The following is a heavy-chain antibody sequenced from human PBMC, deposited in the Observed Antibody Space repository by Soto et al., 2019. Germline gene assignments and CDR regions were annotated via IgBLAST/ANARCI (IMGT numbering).Heavy chain of an antibody. V-gene: IGHV3-53*01. J-gene: IGHJ4*02. CDR2: LYTGTDT. CDR3: ARSRYTGTYPGRLLVY. Sequence: PGGSLRLSCAASGFTVSSTYLTWVRQAPGKGLEWVAILYTGTDTVYADSVKGRFTISRDSSKNTFYLQMNSLRAEDTAMYFCARSRYTGTYPGRLLVYWGQGSLVTVSS. CDR1: GFTVSSTY. D-gene: IGHD1-26*01.